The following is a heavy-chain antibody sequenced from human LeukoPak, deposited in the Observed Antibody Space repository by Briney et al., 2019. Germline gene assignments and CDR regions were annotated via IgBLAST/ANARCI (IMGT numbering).Heavy chain of an antibody. Sequence: ASVKVSCKASGYTFTGYYMHWVRQAPGQGLEWMGWINPNRGGTNYAQKFQGRVTMTRGTSISTAYMELSRLRSDDTAVYYCARGAGITIFGVVISTLLPEDYWGQGTLVTVSS. CDR2: INPNRGGT. CDR1: GYTFTGYY. J-gene: IGHJ4*02. CDR3: ARGAGITIFGVVISTLLPEDY. D-gene: IGHD3-3*01. V-gene: IGHV1-2*02.